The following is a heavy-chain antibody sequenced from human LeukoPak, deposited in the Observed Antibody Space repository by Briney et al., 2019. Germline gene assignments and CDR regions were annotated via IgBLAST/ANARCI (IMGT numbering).Heavy chain of an antibody. D-gene: IGHD2-8*01. CDR3: ARVNRACTNGVCYYFDY. CDR2: IYYSGST. Sequence: SETLSLTCTVSGGSVSSASYSWTWIRQHPGKGLEWIGYIYYSGSTYYNPSLKSRVTISVDTSKNQFSLKLSSVTAADTAVYYCARVNRACTNGVCYYFDYWGQGTLVTVSS. CDR1: GGSVSSASYS. J-gene: IGHJ4*02. V-gene: IGHV4-30-4*08.